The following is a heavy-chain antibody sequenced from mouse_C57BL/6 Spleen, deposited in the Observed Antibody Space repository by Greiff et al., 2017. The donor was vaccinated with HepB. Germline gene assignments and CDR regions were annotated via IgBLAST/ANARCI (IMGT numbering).Heavy chain of an antibody. CDR3: ARSRNHPFDY. V-gene: IGHV1-22*01. J-gene: IGHJ2*01. Sequence: EVQLQQSGPELVKPGASVKMSCKASGYTFTDYNMHWVKQSHGKSLEWIGYINPNNGGTSYNQKFKGKATLTVNKSSSTAYMELSSLTSEDSAVYYGARSRNHPFDYWGQGTTLTVSS. D-gene: IGHD2-1*01. CDR2: INPNNGGT. CDR1: GYTFTDYN.